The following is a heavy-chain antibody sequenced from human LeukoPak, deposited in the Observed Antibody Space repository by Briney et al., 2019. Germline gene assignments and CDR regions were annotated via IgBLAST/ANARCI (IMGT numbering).Heavy chain of an antibody. CDR3: ARGILTGYSPSDAFDI. Sequence: GGSLRLSCAASGFTFSSYAMHWVRQAPGKGLEWVAVISYDGSNKYYADSVKGRFTISRDNPKNTLYLQMNSLRAEDTAVYYCARGILTGYSPSDAFDIWGQGTMVTVSS. D-gene: IGHD3-9*01. J-gene: IGHJ3*02. CDR2: ISYDGSNK. V-gene: IGHV3-30*04. CDR1: GFTFSSYA.